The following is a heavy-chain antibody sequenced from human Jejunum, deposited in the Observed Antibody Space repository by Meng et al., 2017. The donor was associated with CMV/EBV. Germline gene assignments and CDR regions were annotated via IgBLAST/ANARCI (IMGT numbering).Heavy chain of an antibody. V-gene: IGHV1-18*01. CDR3: ARERPGSGYQVTDY. CDR2: ISPYNGNT. J-gene: IGHJ4*02. D-gene: IGHD2-2*01. CDR1: GYVFNTKG. Sequence: GYVFNTKGISWVRQASGQGFEWIGWISPYNGNTKLADKYQGRVTLTTESSTRTVYMELRSLTSDDTAMYYCARERPGSGYQVTDYWGQGTLVTVSS.